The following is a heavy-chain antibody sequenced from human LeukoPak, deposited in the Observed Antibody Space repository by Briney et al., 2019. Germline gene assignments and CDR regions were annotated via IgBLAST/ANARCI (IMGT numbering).Heavy chain of an antibody. V-gene: IGHV4-61*02. CDR1: GDSLSSGNYY. CDR2: IYSTGST. J-gene: IGHJ4*02. CDR3: ARVTTGGYYNC. D-gene: IGHD3-22*01. Sequence: PSQTLSLTCSVSGDSLSSGNYYWPWLRQPAGTGLEWIGRIYSTGSTNYNPSLKSRVTISVDTSKNQFSLRLSSVTAADTAVYYCARVTTGGYYNCWGQGTLVTVS.